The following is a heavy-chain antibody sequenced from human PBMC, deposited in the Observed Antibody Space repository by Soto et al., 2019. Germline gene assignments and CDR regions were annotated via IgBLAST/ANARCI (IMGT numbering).Heavy chain of an antibody. CDR1: GGTFSSYT. V-gene: IGHV1-69*04. Sequence: ASVKVSCKASGGTFSSYTISWVRQAPGQGLEWMGRIIPILGIANYAQKFQGRVTITADKSTSTAYMELSSLRSEDTAVYYCARDQPTYSGSYYWFDPWGQGTLVTVSS. J-gene: IGHJ5*02. CDR2: IIPILGIA. D-gene: IGHD1-26*01. CDR3: ARDQPTYSGSYYWFDP.